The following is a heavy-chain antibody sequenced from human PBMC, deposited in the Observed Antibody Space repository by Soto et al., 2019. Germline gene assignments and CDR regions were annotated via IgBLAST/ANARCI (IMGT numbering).Heavy chain of an antibody. D-gene: IGHD2-2*01. Sequence: PGGSLRLSCAASGFTFSSYGMHWVRQAPGKGLEWVAVISYDGSNKYYADSVKGRFTISRDNSKNTLYLQMSSLRAEDTAVYYCAKDSVDSRVVPAPIGYYGMDVWGQGTTVTVSS. V-gene: IGHV3-30*18. J-gene: IGHJ6*02. CDR2: ISYDGSNK. CDR3: AKDSVDSRVVPAPIGYYGMDV. CDR1: GFTFSSYG.